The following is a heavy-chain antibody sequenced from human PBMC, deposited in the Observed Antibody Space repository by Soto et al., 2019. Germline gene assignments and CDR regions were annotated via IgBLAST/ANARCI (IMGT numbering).Heavy chain of an antibody. V-gene: IGHV3-7*01. J-gene: IGHJ4*02. Sequence: EVQLVESGGGLVQPGGSLRLSCVVSGLTFSNYWMSWVRQAPGKGLEWVANINRDGSETYYVDSVKGRFTISRDNIENSLYLQMTSLRAEDTAVYYCARPARECSSPGCANWGQGTLVTVSS. CDR3: ARPARECSSPGCAN. CDR2: INRDGSET. D-gene: IGHD2-2*01. CDR1: GLTFSNYW.